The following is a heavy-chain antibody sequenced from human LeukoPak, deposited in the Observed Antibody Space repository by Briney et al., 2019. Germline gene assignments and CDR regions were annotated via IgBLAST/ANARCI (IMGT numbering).Heavy chain of an antibody. CDR2: INPNNGGT. CDR3: ARERTLTSCYDY. Sequence: ASVKVSCKASGYSFTGYYMHWVRQAPGQGLQWMGWINPNNGGTSYAQKFQGRVTMTRDTSISTAYMELSRLRSDDTAVYYCARERTLTSCYDYWGQGTLVTVSS. J-gene: IGHJ4*02. V-gene: IGHV1-2*02. D-gene: IGHD2-15*01. CDR1: GYSFTGYY.